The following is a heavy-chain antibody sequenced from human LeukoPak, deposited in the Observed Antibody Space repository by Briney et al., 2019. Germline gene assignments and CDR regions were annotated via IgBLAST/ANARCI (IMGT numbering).Heavy chain of an antibody. CDR1: GYTFTSYG. CDR3: ASRVGATTATDAFDI. D-gene: IGHD1-26*01. J-gene: IGHJ3*02. CDR2: ISAYNGNT. V-gene: IGHV1-18*01. Sequence: ASVKVSCKASGYTFTSYGISWVRQAPGQGLERMGWISAYNGNTNYAQKLQGRVTMTTDTSTSTAYMELRSLRSDDTAVYYCASRVGATTATDAFDIWGQGTMVTVSS.